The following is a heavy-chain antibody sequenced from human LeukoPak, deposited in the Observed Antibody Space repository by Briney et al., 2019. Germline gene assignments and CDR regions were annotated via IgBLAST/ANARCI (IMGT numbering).Heavy chain of an antibody. D-gene: IGHD3-10*02. CDR1: GGSFSGYY. V-gene: IGHV4-34*01. Sequence: PSETLSLTCAVYGGSFSGYYWSWIRQPPGKGLEWIGEINHSGSTNYNPSLKSRVTISVDTSKNQFSLKLSSVTAADTAVYYCARGDVRGVITLDYWGQGTLVTVSS. CDR3: ARGDVRGVITLDY. CDR2: INHSGST. J-gene: IGHJ4*02.